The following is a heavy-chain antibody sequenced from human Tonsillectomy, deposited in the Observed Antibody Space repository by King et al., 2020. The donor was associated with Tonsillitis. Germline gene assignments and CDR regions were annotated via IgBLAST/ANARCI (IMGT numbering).Heavy chain of an antibody. V-gene: IGHV1-69*14. CDR3: ARDGGYGDYSRPFDY. J-gene: IGHJ4*02. CDR2: IIPVFGTP. Sequence: QLVQSGAEVKKPGSSVKVSCKASGGTFSNHAFSWVRQAPGQGLEWMGGIIPVFGTPNYAQKFQGRVTITADRSTGTAYMELSSLRSEDTAVYYCARDGGYGDYSRPFDYWGQGTLVTVSS. CDR1: GGTFSNHA. D-gene: IGHD4-17*01.